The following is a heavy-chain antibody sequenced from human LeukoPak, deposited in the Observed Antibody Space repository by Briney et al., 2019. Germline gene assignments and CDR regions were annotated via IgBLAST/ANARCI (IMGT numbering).Heavy chain of an antibody. Sequence: GGSLRLSCAASGFTFSSYGMHWVRQAPGKGLEWVAVIWYDGSNQSYADSVKGRFTISRANSKNTLYLQMTSLRAEDTAVYSCAREGSGSYIYYSYGMAVWGQGTTVTVSS. CDR2: IWYDGSNQ. CDR3: AREGSGSYIYYSYGMAV. J-gene: IGHJ6*02. V-gene: IGHV3-33*01. D-gene: IGHD1-26*01. CDR1: GFTFSSYG.